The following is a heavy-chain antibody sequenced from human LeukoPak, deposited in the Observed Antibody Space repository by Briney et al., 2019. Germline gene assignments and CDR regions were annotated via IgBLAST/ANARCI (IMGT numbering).Heavy chain of an antibody. CDR3: ARELHVERDDY. CDR1: GFVFTSYG. J-gene: IGHJ4*02. D-gene: IGHD1-1*01. CDR2: ISANDGKT. V-gene: IGHV1-18*01. Sequence: ASVEVSCKASGFVFTSYGFTWVRQAPGQGLEWMGWISANDGKTHYSEKHQGRVTMSTDTVTSTAYMELRSLRSDDTAVYYCARELHVERDDYWGQGTLVTVSS.